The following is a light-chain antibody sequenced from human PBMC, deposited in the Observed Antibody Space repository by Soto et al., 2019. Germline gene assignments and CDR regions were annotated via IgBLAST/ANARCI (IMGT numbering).Light chain of an antibody. CDR2: GNS. CDR1: SSNIGAGYD. J-gene: IGLJ2*01. CDR3: QSYDSSLSGSV. Sequence: QAVVTQPPSVSGAPGQRVTISFTGSSSNIGAGYDVHWYQQLPETAPKLLIYGNSNRPSGVPDRFSGSKSGTSASLAITGLQADDATDYYCQSYDSSLSGSVFGGGTKLTVL. V-gene: IGLV1-40*01.